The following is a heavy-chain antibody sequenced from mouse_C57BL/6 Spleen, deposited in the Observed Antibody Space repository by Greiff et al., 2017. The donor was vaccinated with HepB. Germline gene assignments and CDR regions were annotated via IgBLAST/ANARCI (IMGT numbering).Heavy chain of an antibody. CDR2: ISSGSSTI. CDR1: GFTFSDYG. D-gene: IGHD1-1*01. Sequence: EVMLVESGGGLVKPGGSLKLSCAASGFTFSDYGMHWVRQAPEKGLEWVAYISSGSSTIYYADTVKGRFTISRDNAKNTLFLQMTSLRFEDTAMYYCASPNYYGSSLYYAMDYWGQGTSVTVSS. J-gene: IGHJ4*01. CDR3: ASPNYYGSSLYYAMDY. V-gene: IGHV5-17*01.